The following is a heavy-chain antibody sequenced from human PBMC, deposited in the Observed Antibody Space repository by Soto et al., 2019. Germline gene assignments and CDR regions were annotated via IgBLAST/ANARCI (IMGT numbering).Heavy chain of an antibody. V-gene: IGHV1-3*01. CDR1: GYTFTSYA. D-gene: IGHD2-8*01. J-gene: IGHJ4*02. CDR3: AILDCTNGVCYRTADY. Sequence: ASVKVSCKASGYTFTSYAMHWVRQAPGQRLEWMGWINAGNGNTKYSQKFQGRVTITRDTSASTAYMELSSLRSEDTAVYYCAILDCTNGVCYRTADYWGRGTLVTVSS. CDR2: INAGNGNT.